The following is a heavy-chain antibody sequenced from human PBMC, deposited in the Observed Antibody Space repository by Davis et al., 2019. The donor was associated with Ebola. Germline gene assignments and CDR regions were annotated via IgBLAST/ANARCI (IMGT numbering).Heavy chain of an antibody. CDR3: ARNSSSWRYYYYYGMDV. J-gene: IGHJ6*02. CDR2: ISSSGSTI. V-gene: IGHV3-48*03. D-gene: IGHD6-13*01. Sequence: GESLKISCAASGFTFSSCEMNWVRQAPGKGLEWVSYISSSGSTIYYADSVKGRFTISRDNAKNSLYLQMNSLRAEDTAVYYCARNSSSWRYYYYYGMDVWGQGTTVTVSS. CDR1: GFTFSSCE.